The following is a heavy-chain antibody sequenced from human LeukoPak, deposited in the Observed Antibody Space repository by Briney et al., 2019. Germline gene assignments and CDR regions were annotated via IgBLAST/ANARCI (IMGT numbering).Heavy chain of an antibody. CDR1: GFTFSSYS. J-gene: IGHJ5*02. V-gene: IGHV3-21*01. CDR3: AIAFIDFGLT. D-gene: IGHD3/OR15-3a*01. Sequence: GGSLRLSCAASGFTFSSYSMNWVRQAPGKGLEWVSSISSSSGYIYYADSVTGRFTISRDNSKNTLYLQMNRLIGEDTAVYYCAIAFIDFGLTWGQGTLVTVSS. CDR2: ISSSSGYI.